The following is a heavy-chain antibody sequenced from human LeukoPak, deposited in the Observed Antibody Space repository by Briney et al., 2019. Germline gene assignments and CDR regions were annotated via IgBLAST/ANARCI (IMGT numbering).Heavy chain of an antibody. J-gene: IGHJ5*02. CDR3: ASARSGVVPAATNLYNWFDP. Sequence: PSVKVSCKASGYTFTGYYMHWVSQSPGQGLEWMGRINPNSGGTNYAQTFQGRVTMTRDTSSSTAYMELSRLRSDDTAVYYCASARSGVVPAATNLYNWFDPWGQGTLVTVSS. CDR2: INPNSGGT. D-gene: IGHD2-2*01. CDR1: GYTFTGYY. V-gene: IGHV1-2*06.